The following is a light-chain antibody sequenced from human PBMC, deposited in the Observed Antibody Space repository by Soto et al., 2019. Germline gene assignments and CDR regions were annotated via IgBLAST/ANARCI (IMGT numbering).Light chain of an antibody. CDR2: GAS. CDR1: QSVSSSY. CDR3: QQYGSSPPT. J-gene: IGKJ1*01. Sequence: EIVLTQSPGTLSLSPGERATLSCRASQSVSSSYLAWYQQKPGQAPRLLIYGASTRGTGIPDRFSGSGSGTDFTLTISRLEPEDFSMYNCQQYGSSPPTFGQGTKVEIK. V-gene: IGKV3-20*01.